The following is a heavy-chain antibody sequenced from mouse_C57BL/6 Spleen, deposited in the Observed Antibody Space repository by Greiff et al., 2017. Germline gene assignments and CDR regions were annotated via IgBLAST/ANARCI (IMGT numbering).Heavy chain of an antibody. J-gene: IGHJ3*01. CDR3: ARSPTDGYSFAY. Sequence: QVQLQQPGAELVKPGASVKLSCKASGYTFTSYWMHWVKQRPGQGLEWIGMIHPNSGSTNYNEKFKSKATLTVDKSSSTAYMQLSSLTSEDSAVYYGARSPTDGYSFAYWGQGTLVTVSA. CDR2: IHPNSGST. V-gene: IGHV1-64*01. D-gene: IGHD2-3*01. CDR1: GYTFTSYW.